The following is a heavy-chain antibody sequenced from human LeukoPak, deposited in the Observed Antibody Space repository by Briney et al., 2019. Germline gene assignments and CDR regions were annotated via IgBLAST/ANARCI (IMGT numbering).Heavy chain of an antibody. J-gene: IGHJ4*02. CDR1: GYTFTGYY. D-gene: IGHD3-22*01. CDR3: ALRYYYDSSGSKEIDY. V-gene: IGHV1-2*06. Sequence: EASVKVSCKASGYTFTGYYMHWVRQAPGQGLEWMGRINPNSGGTNYAQKFQGRVTMTRDTSISTAYVELSRLRSDDTAVYYCALRYYYDSSGSKEIDYWGQGTLVTVSS. CDR2: INPNSGGT.